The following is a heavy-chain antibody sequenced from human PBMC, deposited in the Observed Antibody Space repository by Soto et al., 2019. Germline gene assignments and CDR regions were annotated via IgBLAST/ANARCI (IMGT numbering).Heavy chain of an antibody. Sequence: GASVKVSCKASGYTFTGYYMHWVRQAPGQGLEWMGWINPNSGGTNYAQKFQGWVTMTRDTSISTAYMELSRLRSDDTAVYYCARGSSGWYSGLNPNNYFDDWGQGTLVTVSS. J-gene: IGHJ4*02. D-gene: IGHD6-19*01. V-gene: IGHV1-2*04. CDR1: GYTFTGYY. CDR2: INPNSGGT. CDR3: ARGSSGWYSGLNPNNYFDD.